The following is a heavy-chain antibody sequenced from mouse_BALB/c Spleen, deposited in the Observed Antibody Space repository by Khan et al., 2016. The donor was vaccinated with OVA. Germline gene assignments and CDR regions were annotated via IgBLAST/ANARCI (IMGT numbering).Heavy chain of an antibody. J-gene: IGHJ3*01. Sequence: EVELVESGGGLVKPGGSLKLSCAASGFTFSTYAMSWVRQTPEKRLEWVATISSDGDYTYYPDNLTGRFTISRDNAKNTLYLQMSSLRSEDTAMYYCARPPYGNFAYWGQGTLVTVSA. D-gene: IGHD2-1*01. CDR1: GFTFSTYA. CDR2: ISSDGDYT. V-gene: IGHV5-9-3*01. CDR3: ARPPYGNFAY.